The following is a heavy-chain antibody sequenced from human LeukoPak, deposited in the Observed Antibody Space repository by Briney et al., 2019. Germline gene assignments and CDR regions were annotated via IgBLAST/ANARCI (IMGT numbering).Heavy chain of an antibody. Sequence: SETLSLTCAVYGGSFSGYYWSWIRQPPGKGPEWIGEINHSGSTNYNPSLKSRVTISVDTSKNQSSLKLSSVTAADTAVYYCARKRGGYANKKYYFDYWGQGTLVTVSS. CDR1: GGSFSGYY. CDR3: ARKRGGYANKKYYFDY. V-gene: IGHV4-34*01. J-gene: IGHJ4*02. D-gene: IGHD5-12*01. CDR2: INHSGST.